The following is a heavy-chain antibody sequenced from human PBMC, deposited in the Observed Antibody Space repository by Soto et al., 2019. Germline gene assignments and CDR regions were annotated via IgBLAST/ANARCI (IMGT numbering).Heavy chain of an antibody. CDR2: INPDSGGT. D-gene: IGHD3-22*01. J-gene: IGHJ4*02. Sequence: QVQLVQSGTEVKKPGASVKVSCKASGYTFTAYYMHWVRQAPGQGLEWMGGINPDSGGTNYAQQFQGRVTMTTDTTINTAYMELTGLKSDDTAVYYCARENWGSDYYESRAHGHWGQGSLVTVSS. V-gene: IGHV1-2*02. CDR3: ARENWGSDYYESRAHGH. CDR1: GYTFTAYY.